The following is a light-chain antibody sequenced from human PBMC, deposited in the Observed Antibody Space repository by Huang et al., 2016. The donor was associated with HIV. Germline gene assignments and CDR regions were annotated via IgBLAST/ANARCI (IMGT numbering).Light chain of an antibody. V-gene: IGKV3-11*01. CDR3: QQRSNWPPRT. J-gene: IGKJ1*01. CDR2: DAS. CDR1: QSVSSY. Sequence: EIVLTQSPATLSLSPGERATLSCRASQSVSSYLAWYQQKPGQAPRLLSYDASNRATGIPDRFSGSGSGTDFTLTISSLEPEDFAVYYCQQRSNWPPRTFGQGTKVEIK.